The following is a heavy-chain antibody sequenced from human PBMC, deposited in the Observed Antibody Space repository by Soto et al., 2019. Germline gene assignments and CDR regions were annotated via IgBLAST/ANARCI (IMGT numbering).Heavy chain of an antibody. Sequence: SVKVSCKASGYTVTNYAMQWVRQAPGQIRECMGWIIAGNGYARYXXRFQVRVXXTRDRSATISXVKLSXVRSEDTAVYYCARRIWTTTRGAYYLDNXX. D-gene: IGHD4-17*01. J-gene: IGHJ4*01. CDR1: GYTVTNYA. CDR2: IIAGNGYA. V-gene: IGHV1-3*01. CDR3: ARRIWTTTRGAYYLDN.